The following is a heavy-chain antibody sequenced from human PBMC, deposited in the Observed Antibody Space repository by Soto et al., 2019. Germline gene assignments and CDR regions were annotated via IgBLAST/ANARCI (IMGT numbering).Heavy chain of an antibody. D-gene: IGHD3-10*01. Sequence: GGSLRLSCAAAGFSFSRAWMTWVRQAPGKGLEWVGHISSRVHGATADYAAPVKGRFTISRDDSESTLHLEMNSLKTEDTGIYYCTTRGNYYYYYGIDAWGQGTTVTVSS. CDR3: TTRGNYYYYYGIDA. V-gene: IGHV3-15*01. J-gene: IGHJ6*02. CDR1: GFSFSRAW. CDR2: ISSRVHGATA.